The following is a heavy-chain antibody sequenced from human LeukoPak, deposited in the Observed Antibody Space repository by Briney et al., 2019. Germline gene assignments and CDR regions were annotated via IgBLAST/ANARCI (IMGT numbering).Heavy chain of an antibody. CDR3: ARRASTERGHSYGLDY. CDR2: IKEDGSEK. Sequence: NPGGSLRLSCAASGFTFSNYWMSWVRQAPGKGLEWVANIKEDGSEKYYVDSVKGRFTISRDNAKNSLSLQVNSLSAEDTAVYYCARRASTERGHSYGLDYWGQGTLVTVSS. V-gene: IGHV3-7*01. J-gene: IGHJ4*02. D-gene: IGHD5-18*01. CDR1: GFTFSNYW.